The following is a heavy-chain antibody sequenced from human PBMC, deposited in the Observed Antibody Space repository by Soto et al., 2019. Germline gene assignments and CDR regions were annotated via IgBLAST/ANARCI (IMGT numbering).Heavy chain of an antibody. Sequence: PGGSLRLSCAASGFIFNSYAMHWVRQAPGKELEWVALIWYDGSNSYYAASVKGRFTISRDNSKDTLFLQLNNLRAEDTAFYYCARGVAAHASLFDDWGQGTLVTVSS. CDR2: IWYDGSNS. CDR1: GFIFNSYA. V-gene: IGHV3-33*01. CDR3: ARGVAAHASLFDD. D-gene: IGHD6-19*01. J-gene: IGHJ4*02.